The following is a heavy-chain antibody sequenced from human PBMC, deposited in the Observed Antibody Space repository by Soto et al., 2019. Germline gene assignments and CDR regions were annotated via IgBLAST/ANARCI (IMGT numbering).Heavy chain of an antibody. Sequence: EVQLLESGGGLVQPGGSLRLSCAASGFTFSSYAMSWVRQAPGKGLEWVSAISGSGGSTYYADSVKGRFTISRDNSKNTRYLQMNSLRAEDTAVYYCAKGPYYDFWSGQGGNWFDPWGQGTLVTVSS. J-gene: IGHJ5*02. CDR3: AKGPYYDFWSGQGGNWFDP. CDR1: GFTFSSYA. D-gene: IGHD3-3*01. V-gene: IGHV3-23*01. CDR2: ISGSGGST.